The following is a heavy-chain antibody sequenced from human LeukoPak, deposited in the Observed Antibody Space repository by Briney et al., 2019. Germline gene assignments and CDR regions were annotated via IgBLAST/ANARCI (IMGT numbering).Heavy chain of an antibody. D-gene: IGHD6-19*01. CDR3: AREPYSSGWYFSYYFDY. Sequence: GGSLRLSCAASRFTFSNYAMSWVRQAPGKGLEWVSAISGSGGSTYYADSVKGRFTISRDNSKNTLYLQMNSLRAEDTAVYYCAREPYSSGWYFSYYFDYWGQGTLVTVSS. J-gene: IGHJ4*02. CDR2: ISGSGGST. CDR1: RFTFSNYA. V-gene: IGHV3-23*01.